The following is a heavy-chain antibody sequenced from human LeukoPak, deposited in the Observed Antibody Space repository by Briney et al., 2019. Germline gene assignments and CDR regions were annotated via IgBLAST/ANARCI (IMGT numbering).Heavy chain of an antibody. Sequence: SETLSLTCSVSGGSISTYYWGWIRQSPGEGLEWIGYVVYSGSTNYNPSLKSRVTISVDTSKNQFSLKLSSVTAADTAVYYCARGGPVWYYGSGIDPWGQGTLVTVSS. CDR1: GGSISTYY. D-gene: IGHD3-10*01. V-gene: IGHV4-59*12. CDR2: VVYSGST. CDR3: ARGGPVWYYGSGIDP. J-gene: IGHJ5*02.